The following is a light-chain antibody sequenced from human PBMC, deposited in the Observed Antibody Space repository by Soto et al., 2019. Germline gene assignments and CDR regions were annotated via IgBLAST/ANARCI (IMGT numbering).Light chain of an antibody. CDR2: GAS. CDR3: QHYNNWPFT. Sequence: IVVSQSPATLSVTPGEKATLSCRASQSVSSSYLAWYQQKPGQAPRLLIYGASTRATGIPARFSGSGSGTEFTLTISNLQSEDFAVYYCQHYNNWPFTFGQGTKVDI. J-gene: IGKJ2*01. CDR1: QSVSSSY. V-gene: IGKV3-15*01.